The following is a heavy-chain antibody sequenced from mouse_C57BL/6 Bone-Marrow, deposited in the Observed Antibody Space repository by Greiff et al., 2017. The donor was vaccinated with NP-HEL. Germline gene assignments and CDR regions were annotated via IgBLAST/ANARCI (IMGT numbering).Heavy chain of an antibody. V-gene: IGHV1-54*01. CDR2: INPGSGGT. CDR1: GYAFTNYL. Sequence: QVQLKQSGAELVRPGTSVKVSCKASGYAFTNYLIEWVKQRPGQGLEWIGVINPGSGGTNYNEKFKGKATLTADKSSSTAYMQLSSLTSEDSAVYFCARSIRRFAYWGQGTLVTVSA. CDR3: ARSIRRFAY. J-gene: IGHJ3*01. D-gene: IGHD2-12*01.